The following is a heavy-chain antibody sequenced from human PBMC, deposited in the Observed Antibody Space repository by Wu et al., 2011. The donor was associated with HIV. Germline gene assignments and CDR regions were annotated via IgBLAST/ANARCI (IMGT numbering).Heavy chain of an antibody. CDR2: INPHSGGT. Sequence: QVQAGAVWAEVKKPGASVKVSCKASGYTFTAYYMHWLRQAPGQGLEWMGWINPHSGGTNFAQKFQGRVTMTRDTSITTAYMELSRLRSDDTAVYYCARDPYSSPFYYYHFMDVWGKGTTVTVSS. CDR1: GYTFTAYY. J-gene: IGHJ6*03. CDR3: ARDPYSSPFYYYHFMDV. V-gene: IGHV1-2*02. D-gene: IGHD6-13*01.